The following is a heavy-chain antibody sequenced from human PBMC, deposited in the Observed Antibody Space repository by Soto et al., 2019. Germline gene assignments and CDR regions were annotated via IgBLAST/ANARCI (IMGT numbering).Heavy chain of an antibody. Sequence: QVQLVESGGGVVQPGRSLRLSCAASGFTFSSYGMHWVRQAPGKGLEWVAVISYDGSNKYYADSVKGRFTISRDNSKNTLYLQMNSLRAEDTAVYYCAKDRPPYYYDSSGYNDYWGQGTLVTVSS. J-gene: IGHJ4*02. D-gene: IGHD3-22*01. CDR1: GFTFSSYG. CDR3: AKDRPPYYYDSSGYNDY. CDR2: ISYDGSNK. V-gene: IGHV3-30*18.